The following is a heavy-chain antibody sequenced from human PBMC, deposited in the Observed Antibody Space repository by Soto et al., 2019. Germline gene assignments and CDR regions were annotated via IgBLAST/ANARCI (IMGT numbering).Heavy chain of an antibody. CDR3: ARESEDLTSNFDY. CDR1: GFTFSSYA. J-gene: IGHJ4*02. V-gene: IGHV3-21*01. CDR2: ISSTTNYI. Sequence: GGSLRLSCAASGFTFSSYAMSWVRQAPGKGLEWVSSISSTTNYIYYADSMKGRFTVSRDNAKNSVYLEMNSLSAEDTAVYYCARESEDLTSNFDYWGQGTLVTVSS.